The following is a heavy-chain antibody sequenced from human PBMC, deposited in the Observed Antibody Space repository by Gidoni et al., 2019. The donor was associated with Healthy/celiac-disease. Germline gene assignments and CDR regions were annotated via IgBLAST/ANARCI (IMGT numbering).Heavy chain of an antibody. V-gene: IGHV3-15*01. D-gene: IGHD3-10*01. CDR1: VFTFSNAW. CDR3: TTDRMVRGVPSAFDI. J-gene: IGHJ3*02. Sequence: EVQLVESGGGLVKPGGSLRLSCAASVFTFSNAWMSWVRQAPGKGLEWVGRMKSKTDGGTTDYAAPVKGRFTISRDDSKNTLYLQMNSLKTEDTAVYYCTTDRMVRGVPSAFDIWGQGTMVTVSS. CDR2: MKSKTDGGTT.